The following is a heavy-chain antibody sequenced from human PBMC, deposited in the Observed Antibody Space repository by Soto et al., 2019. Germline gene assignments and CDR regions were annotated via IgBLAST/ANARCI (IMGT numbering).Heavy chain of an antibody. J-gene: IGHJ4*02. V-gene: IGHV1-8*01. Sequence: QVQLVQSGAEVKKPGASVKVSCKASGYTFTSYDINWVRQATGQGLEWMRWMKPNSGNTGYAQKFQGRVNMTRNNSRSTAYMELSSQRSEHTAVYYCVRSGSCPNSVCYFGDVDYWGQGTLVTVSS. CDR2: MKPNSGNT. CDR3: VRSGSCPNSVCYFGDVDY. D-gene: IGHD2-8*01. CDR1: GYTFTSYD.